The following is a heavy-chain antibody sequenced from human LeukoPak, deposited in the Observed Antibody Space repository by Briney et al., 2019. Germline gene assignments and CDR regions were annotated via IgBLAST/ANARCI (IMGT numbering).Heavy chain of an antibody. J-gene: IGHJ4*02. D-gene: IGHD6-13*01. CDR1: GGSISSGGYY. V-gene: IGHV4-30-2*01. Sequence: PSETLSLTCTVSGGSISSGGYYWSWIRQPPGKGLEWIGYIYHSGSTYYNPSLKSRVTISVDRSKNQFSLKLSSVTAADTAVYYCARDKGRQLAEGDFDYWGQGTLVTVSS. CDR3: ARDKGRQLAEGDFDY. CDR2: IYHSGST.